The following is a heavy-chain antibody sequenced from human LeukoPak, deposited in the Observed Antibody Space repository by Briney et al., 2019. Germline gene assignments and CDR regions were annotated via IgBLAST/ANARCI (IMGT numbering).Heavy chain of an antibody. Sequence: AGSLRLSCAASGFTFSSYAMSWVRQAPGKGLEWVSAISGSGGGTYYADSVKGRFTISRDNSKNTLYLQMNSLRAEDTAVYYCAKEQHHWGYAFDIWGQGTMVTVSS. CDR3: AKEQHHWGYAFDI. D-gene: IGHD7-27*01. V-gene: IGHV3-23*01. J-gene: IGHJ3*02. CDR1: GFTFSSYA. CDR2: ISGSGGGT.